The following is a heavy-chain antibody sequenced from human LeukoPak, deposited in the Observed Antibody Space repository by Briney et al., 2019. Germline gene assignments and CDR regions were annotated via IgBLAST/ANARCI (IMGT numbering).Heavy chain of an antibody. CDR2: ISGSGGST. J-gene: IGHJ4*02. Sequence: PGGSLRLSCAASGFTCSSYAMSWVRQAPGKGLEWVSAISGSGGSTYYADSVKGRFTISRDNSKNTLYLQMDSLRAEDTAIYYCAKEKNYYDSSGYYDYWGQGTLVTVSS. D-gene: IGHD3-22*01. CDR1: GFTCSSYA. CDR3: AKEKNYYDSSGYYDY. V-gene: IGHV3-23*01.